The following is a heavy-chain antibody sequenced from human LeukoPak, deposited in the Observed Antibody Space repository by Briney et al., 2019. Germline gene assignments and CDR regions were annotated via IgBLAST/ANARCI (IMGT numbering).Heavy chain of an antibody. D-gene: IGHD3-10*01. CDR1: GFPFSDYG. Sequence: GGSLRLSCAASGFPFSDYGMSGGRQAPGKGLGWVSRISVGGGTTYYADSVKGRVIISRDNSKNTLYLQMNSLRADDTAVYSCAKSRSGNSGSVDFWGQGTLVTVSS. CDR3: AKSRSGNSGSVDF. V-gene: IGHV3-23*01. CDR2: ISVGGGTT. J-gene: IGHJ4*02.